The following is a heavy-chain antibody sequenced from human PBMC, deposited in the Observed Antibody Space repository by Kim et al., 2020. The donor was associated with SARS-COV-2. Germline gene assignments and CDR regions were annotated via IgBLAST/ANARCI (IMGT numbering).Heavy chain of an antibody. CDR2: INPSGGST. CDR3: AARDGYNAGGYAFDI. D-gene: IGHD5-12*01. V-gene: IGHV1-46*01. Sequence: ASVKVSCKASGYTLTSYYMHWVRQAPGQGLEWMGIINPSGGSTSYAQKFQGRVTMTRDTSTSTVYMELSSLRSEDTAVYYCAARDGYNAGGYAFDIWGQGTMVTVSS. J-gene: IGHJ3*02. CDR1: GYTLTSYY.